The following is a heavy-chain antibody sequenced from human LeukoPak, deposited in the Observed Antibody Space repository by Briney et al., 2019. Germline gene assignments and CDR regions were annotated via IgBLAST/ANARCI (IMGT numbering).Heavy chain of an antibody. CDR1: GGTFSSYA. Sequence: ASVKVSCKASGGTFSSYAISWVRQAPGQGLEWMGGIIPIFGTANYAQKFQGRVTITADESTSTACMELSSLRSEDTAVYYCASFYHSGWYNYFDYWGQGTLVTVSS. D-gene: IGHD6-19*01. V-gene: IGHV1-69*01. CDR2: IIPIFGTA. CDR3: ASFYHSGWYNYFDY. J-gene: IGHJ4*02.